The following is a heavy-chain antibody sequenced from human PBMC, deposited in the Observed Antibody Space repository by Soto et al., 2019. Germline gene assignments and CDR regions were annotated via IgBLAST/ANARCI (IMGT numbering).Heavy chain of an antibody. Sequence: QVQLQESGPGLVKPSETLSLTCTVSGGSISSNYWSWIRQPPGKGLEWIGYLYHTGSTNYNPSLKSRVTVSLDTSKIQFSLRRSSVTAADTAVYYCARTTTVTNSPRLYYCYMDVWGKGTTVTVSS. J-gene: IGHJ6*03. CDR3: ARTTTVTNSPRLYYCYMDV. V-gene: IGHV4-59*01. CDR1: GGSISSNY. D-gene: IGHD4-17*01. CDR2: LYHTGST.